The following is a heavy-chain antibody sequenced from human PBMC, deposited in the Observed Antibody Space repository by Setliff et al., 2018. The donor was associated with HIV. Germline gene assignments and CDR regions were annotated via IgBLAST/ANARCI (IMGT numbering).Heavy chain of an antibody. J-gene: IGHJ6*02. CDR1: GGTFSSYA. Sequence: ASVKVSCKASGGTFSSYAISWVRQAPGQGLEWMGGIIPILGIANYAQKFQGRVTITADKSTSTAYMELSSLRSEDTAVYYCAREPGIAAAGYGMDVWGQGTTVTVSS. V-gene: IGHV1-69*10. D-gene: IGHD6-13*01. CDR3: AREPGIAAAGYGMDV. CDR2: IIPILGIA.